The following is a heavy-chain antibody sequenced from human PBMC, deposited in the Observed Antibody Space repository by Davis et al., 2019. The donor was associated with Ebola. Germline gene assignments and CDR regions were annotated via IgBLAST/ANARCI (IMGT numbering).Heavy chain of an antibody. CDR2: IYINSGST. J-gene: IGHJ4*02. V-gene: IGHV4-4*07. D-gene: IGHD1-1*01. Sequence: SETLSLTCTVSGGSIRNSYWSWIRQPAGKGLEWIGRIYINSGSTNYNPSLESRVIISIDTSKNQFSLRLTSLSAADTALYYCARDRKRNDYDSYFDYWGQGTLVTVSS. CDR3: ARDRKRNDYDSYFDY. CDR1: GGSIRNSY.